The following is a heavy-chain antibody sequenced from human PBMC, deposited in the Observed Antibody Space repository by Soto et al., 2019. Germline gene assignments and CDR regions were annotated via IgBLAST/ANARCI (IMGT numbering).Heavy chain of an antibody. J-gene: IGHJ5*02. CDR2: IIPIFGTA. CDR3: ARSEGIAAALNWFDP. V-gene: IGHV1-69*13. Sequence: GASVKVSCKASGGTFSSYAISWVRQAPGQGLEWMGGIIPIFGTANYAQKFQGRVTITADESTSTAYMELSSLRSEDTAVYYCARSEGIAAALNWFDPWGQGTLVTVSS. CDR1: GGTFSSYA. D-gene: IGHD6-13*01.